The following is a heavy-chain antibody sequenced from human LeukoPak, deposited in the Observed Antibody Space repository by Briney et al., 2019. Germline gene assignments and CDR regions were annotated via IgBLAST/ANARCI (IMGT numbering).Heavy chain of an antibody. CDR1: GFTVSINY. J-gene: IGHJ3*02. Sequence: SGGSLRLSCAASGFTVSINYMSWVRQAPGKGLEWVSVIYSGGSTYYTDSVKGRFTISRDNSKNTLYLQMNSLRAEDTAVYYCERDYYDSSGPEPAFDIWGQGTMVTVSS. CDR3: ERDYYDSSGPEPAFDI. D-gene: IGHD3-22*01. V-gene: IGHV3-53*01. CDR2: IYSGGST.